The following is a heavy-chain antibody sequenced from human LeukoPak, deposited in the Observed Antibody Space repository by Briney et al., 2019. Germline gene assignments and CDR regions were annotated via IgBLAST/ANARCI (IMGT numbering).Heavy chain of an antibody. J-gene: IGHJ3*02. CDR2: IYYSGST. Sequence: SETLSLTCTVSGGPISSGGYYWSWIPQPPGKGLEWIGYIYYSGSTYYNPSLKSRVTISVDTSKNQFSLKLSSVTAADTAVYYCARGGIQDAFDIWGQGTMVTVSS. V-gene: IGHV4-31*03. D-gene: IGHD5-18*01. CDR1: GGPISSGGYY. CDR3: ARGGIQDAFDI.